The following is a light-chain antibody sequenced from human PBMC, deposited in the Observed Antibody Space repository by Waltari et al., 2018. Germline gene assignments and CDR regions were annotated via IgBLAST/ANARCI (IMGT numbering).Light chain of an antibody. J-gene: IGKJ3*01. CDR3: QQSYNTPFT. V-gene: IGKV1-39*01. Sequence: DIQMTQSPSSLSASVGDRVTITCRASQSVTSYLNWYQQKPGRAPNLLIYAASNLQSGVPSRFSGSGFWTEFTLTISSLQPEDFATYYCQQSYNTPFTFGPGTKVDI. CDR2: AAS. CDR1: QSVTSY.